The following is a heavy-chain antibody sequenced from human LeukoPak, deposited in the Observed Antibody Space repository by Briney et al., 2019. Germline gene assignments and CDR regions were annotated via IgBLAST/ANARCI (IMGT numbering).Heavy chain of an antibody. CDR1: GFSFSGYW. Sequence: GGSLRLSCAASGFSFSGYWMNWVRQAPGKGLEWVANMKRDGSEKYYVDSVNGRFTITSDNAKSSLYLQMNRLRVEDSAVYYCARDKMDYDFWSNIYYDYMDVWGKGTTVTVSS. CDR2: MKRDGSEK. V-gene: IGHV3-7*01. D-gene: IGHD3-3*01. CDR3: ARDKMDYDFWSNIYYDYMDV. J-gene: IGHJ6*03.